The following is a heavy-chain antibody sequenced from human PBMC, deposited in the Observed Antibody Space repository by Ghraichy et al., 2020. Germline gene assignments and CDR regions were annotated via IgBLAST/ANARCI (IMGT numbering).Heavy chain of an antibody. V-gene: IGHV3-23*01. CDR1: GFTFSSYA. J-gene: IGHJ4*02. CDR2: ISGSGGST. Sequence: GGSLRLSCAASGFTFSSYAMSWVRQAPGKGLEWVSAISGSGGSTYYADSVKGRFTISRDNSKNTLYLQMNSLRAEDTAVYYCAKDPPRLWHIVVVTAIPQGVWGQGTLVTVSS. CDR3: AKDPPRLWHIVVVTAIPQGV. D-gene: IGHD2-21*02.